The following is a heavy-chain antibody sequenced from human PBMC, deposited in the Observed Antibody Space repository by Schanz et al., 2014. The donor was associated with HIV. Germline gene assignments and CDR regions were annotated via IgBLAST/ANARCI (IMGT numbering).Heavy chain of an antibody. CDR3: ARGSCSGGTCYSGDH. CDR2: INAYNGNT. V-gene: IGHV1-18*04. CDR1: GYTFTGYY. D-gene: IGHD2-15*01. J-gene: IGHJ4*02. Sequence: QVQLVQSGAEVKKPGASVKVSCKASGYTFTGYYMHWVRQAPGQGLEWMGWINAYNGNTHYAHQFQDRLTLTTQTSTGTAYMELRSLRSDDTAVYYCARGSCSGGTCYSGDHWGQGTLVTVSA.